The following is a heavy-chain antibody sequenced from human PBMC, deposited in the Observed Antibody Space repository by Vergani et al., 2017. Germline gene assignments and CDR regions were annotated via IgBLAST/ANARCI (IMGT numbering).Heavy chain of an antibody. D-gene: IGHD4-17*01. Sequence: QVQLQESGPGLVKPSETLSLTCTVSGGSISSYYWSWIRQPPGKGLEWIGYIYYSGSTNYNPSLKSRVTISVDTSKNQFSLKLSSVTAADTAVYYCARVIQRSYGDLSNGPWGQGTLVTVSS. J-gene: IGHJ4*02. CDR3: ARVIQRSYGDLSNGP. CDR2: IYYSGST. V-gene: IGHV4-59*01. CDR1: GGSISSYY.